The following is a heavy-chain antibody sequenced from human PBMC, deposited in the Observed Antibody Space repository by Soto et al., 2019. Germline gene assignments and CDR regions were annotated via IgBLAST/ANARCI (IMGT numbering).Heavy chain of an antibody. CDR1: GGSISSVDYY. CDR2: IYYSGST. CDR3: ARDDSYKKYYFDY. Sequence: SETLSLTCTVSGGSISSVDYYWSWIRQPPGKGLEWIGYIYYSGSTYYNPSLKSRVTISVDTSKNQFSLKLSSVTAADTAVYYCARDDSYKKYYFDYWGQGTLVTVSS. D-gene: IGHD1-26*01. V-gene: IGHV4-30-4*01. J-gene: IGHJ4*02.